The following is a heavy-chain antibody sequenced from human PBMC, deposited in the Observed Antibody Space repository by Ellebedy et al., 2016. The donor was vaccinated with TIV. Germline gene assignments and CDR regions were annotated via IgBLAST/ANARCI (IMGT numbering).Heavy chain of an antibody. J-gene: IGHJ4*02. CDR1: GYSFTRYW. Sequence: KVSCKGSGYSFTRYWIGWVRQMPGKGLEWLGVIFPGDSDTRYSPSFQGQVTISADRSINTAYLQWSSLKASDTAMYYCATSTSGWYGVLDYWGQGTLVTVSS. CDR3: ATSTSGWYGVLDY. CDR2: IFPGDSDT. V-gene: IGHV5-51*01. D-gene: IGHD6-19*01.